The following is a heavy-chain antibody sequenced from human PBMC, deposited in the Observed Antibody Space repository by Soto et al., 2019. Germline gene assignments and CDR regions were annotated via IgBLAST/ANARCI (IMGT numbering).Heavy chain of an antibody. V-gene: IGHV4-59*08. D-gene: IGHD3-10*01. CDR2: IYYSGST. CDR3: SGRGSPGLEY. J-gene: IGHJ4*02. Sequence: QVQLQESGPGLVKPSETLSLTCTVSGGSISSYYWSWIRQPPGKGLEWLGYIYYSGSTNYNPSLKRWVTISVDTAKDQFSLKVSSVTGGDTAVYYLSGRGSPGLEYWGQGTLVTVSS. CDR1: GGSISSYY.